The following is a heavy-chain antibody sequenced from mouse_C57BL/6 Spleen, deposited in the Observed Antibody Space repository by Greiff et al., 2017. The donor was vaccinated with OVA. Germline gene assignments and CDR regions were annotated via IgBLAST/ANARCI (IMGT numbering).Heavy chain of an antibody. CDR1: GYTFTGYW. Sequence: QVQLQQSGAELMKPGASVKLSCKATGYTFTGYWIEWVKQRPGHGLEWIGEILTGSGSTNYNEKLKGKATFTADTSSNTAYMEHSSLTTEDSAIYYCARGDPYYFDYWGQGTTLTVSS. D-gene: IGHD3-3*01. V-gene: IGHV1-9*01. CDR2: ILTGSGST. CDR3: ARGDPYYFDY. J-gene: IGHJ2*01.